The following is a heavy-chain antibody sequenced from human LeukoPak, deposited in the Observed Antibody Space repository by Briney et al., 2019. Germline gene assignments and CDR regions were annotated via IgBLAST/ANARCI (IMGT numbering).Heavy chain of an antibody. CDR1: GFTVGNNY. Sequence: PGGSLRLSCAASGFTVGNNYMNWVRQAPGKGLEWVSLIFSHGETSYADSVKGRFATSRDNSKNTLYLQMNNLRADDTALYYCARFPGFGSGTYRLDYWGQGTLVTVSS. J-gene: IGHJ4*02. CDR3: ARFPGFGSGTYRLDY. V-gene: IGHV3-53*01. D-gene: IGHD3-10*01. CDR2: IFSHGET.